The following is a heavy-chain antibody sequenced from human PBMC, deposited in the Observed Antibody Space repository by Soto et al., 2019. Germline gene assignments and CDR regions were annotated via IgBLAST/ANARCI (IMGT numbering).Heavy chain of an antibody. CDR1: GFTFSSYS. D-gene: IGHD3-22*01. Sequence: PGGSLRLSCAASGFTFSSYSMNWVRQAPGKGLEWVSSISSSSSYIYYADSVKGRFTISRDNAKNSLYLQMNSLRAEDTAVYYCATDFERYYYDSSGFPTPFDYWVQGTLVTVAS. CDR2: ISSSSSYI. J-gene: IGHJ4*02. CDR3: ATDFERYYYDSSGFPTPFDY. V-gene: IGHV3-21*01.